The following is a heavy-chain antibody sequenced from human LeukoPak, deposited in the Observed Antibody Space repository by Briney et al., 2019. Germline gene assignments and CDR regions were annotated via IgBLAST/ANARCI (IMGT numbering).Heavy chain of an antibody. V-gene: IGHV1-58*01. CDR1: GFTFTVSA. CDR2: IVVGSGNA. J-gene: IGHJ4*02. CDR3: AAGDLLEGYFDY. Sequence: GASVTVSFTASGFTFTVSAVQWVRQARGQRLEWIGWIVVGSGNANYAQKFQERVTITRDMSTSTAYMELSSLRSEDTAVYYCAAGDLLEGYFDYWGQGTLVTVSS. D-gene: IGHD2/OR15-2a*01.